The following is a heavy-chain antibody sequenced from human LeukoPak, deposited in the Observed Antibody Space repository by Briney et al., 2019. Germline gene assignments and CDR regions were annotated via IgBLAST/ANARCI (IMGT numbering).Heavy chain of an antibody. Sequence: GGSLRLSCAASGFTFNSYWMNWVRQAPGKGLEWVANINLDRSEKYYVDSVKGRFTISRDNAKNSLYLQMNSLRAEDTAVYYCASSKGFDYWGQGTLVTVSS. J-gene: IGHJ4*02. V-gene: IGHV3-7*01. CDR2: INLDRSEK. CDR1: GFTFNSYW. CDR3: ASSKGFDY.